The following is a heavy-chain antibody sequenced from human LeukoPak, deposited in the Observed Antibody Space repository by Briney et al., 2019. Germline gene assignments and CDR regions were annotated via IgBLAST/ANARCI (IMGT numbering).Heavy chain of an antibody. CDR2: ISYSSSLT. CDR3: AREGSYRNWFDP. J-gene: IGHJ5*02. CDR1: GFTFSSFG. D-gene: IGHD1-26*01. Sequence: GGSLRLSCAASGFTFSSFGMNWVRQAPGKGLEWVSYISYSSSLTDYADSVKGRFTISRDNAKNLLYLQMNSLRAEDTAVYYCAREGSYRNWFDPWGQGTLVTVSS. V-gene: IGHV3-48*04.